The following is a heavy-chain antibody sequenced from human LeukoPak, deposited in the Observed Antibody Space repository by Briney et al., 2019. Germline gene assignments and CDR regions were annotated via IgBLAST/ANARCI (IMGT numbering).Heavy chain of an antibody. CDR2: IYHSGST. CDR3: ARGGHYYDSSGYYLGY. D-gene: IGHD3-22*01. V-gene: IGHV4-38-2*02. Sequence: KPSETLSLTCTVSGYSISSGYYWGWIRQPPGKGLEWIGSIYHSGSTNYNPSLKSRVTISVDTSKNQFSLKLSSVTAADTAVYYCARGGHYYDSSGYYLGYWGQGTLVTVSP. J-gene: IGHJ4*02. CDR1: GYSISSGYY.